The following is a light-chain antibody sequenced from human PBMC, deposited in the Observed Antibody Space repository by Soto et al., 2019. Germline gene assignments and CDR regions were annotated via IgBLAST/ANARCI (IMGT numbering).Light chain of an antibody. CDR3: QQYGSSLMWT. J-gene: IGKJ1*01. CDR1: QSVSSSY. V-gene: IGKV3-20*01. Sequence: EIVLTQSPGTLSLSPGERATLSCRASQSVSSSYLAWYQQKPGQAPRLLIYGASSRATGIPDRFSGSGSGTDFTLTISILEPEDFAVYYCQQYGSSLMWTFGQGTKVDIK. CDR2: GAS.